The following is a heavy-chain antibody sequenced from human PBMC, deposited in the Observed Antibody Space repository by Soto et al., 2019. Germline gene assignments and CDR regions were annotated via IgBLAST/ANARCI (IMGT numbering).Heavy chain of an antibody. V-gene: IGHV3-23*01. CDR2: ISGSGFKK. CDR1: GFIFENFG. CDR3: AKNQGVELVPLATVDWFDP. Sequence: GGSLRLSCAASGFIFENFGMSWVRQAPGKGLEWISSISGSGFKKYYADSVKGRFTISRDNSKSTVYLELNNLSAEDAAVHHCAKNQGVELVPLATVDWFDPWGQGSVVTVSS. J-gene: IGHJ5*02. D-gene: IGHD1-26*01.